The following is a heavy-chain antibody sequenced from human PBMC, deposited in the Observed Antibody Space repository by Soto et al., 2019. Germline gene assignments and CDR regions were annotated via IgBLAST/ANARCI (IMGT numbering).Heavy chain of an antibody. CDR2: ITTYNGDT. J-gene: IGHJ3*01. V-gene: IGHV1-18*04. Sequence: QVQLVQSGGEVKKPGASVKVSCKASGYSFTGYGINWVRQAPGQGPEWLGRITTYNGDTNYAQNFQGRLTMTTDTSTGTTYMELRSLRSEDTAVYYCARGRGYSLIPVVDDAVDVWGQGTLVTVSS. CDR1: GYSFTGYG. CDR3: ARGRGYSLIPVVDDAVDV. D-gene: IGHD5-12*01.